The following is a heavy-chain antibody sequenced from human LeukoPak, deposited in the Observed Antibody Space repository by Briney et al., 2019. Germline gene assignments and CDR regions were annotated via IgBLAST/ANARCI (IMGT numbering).Heavy chain of an antibody. D-gene: IGHD2-2*01. CDR2: IFHSGST. J-gene: IGHJ6*02. V-gene: IGHV4-59*12. Sequence: SETLSLTCTVSGGSITSYYWSWIRQPPGKGLEWIGYIFHSGSTNYNPSLKSRVTISVDTSKNQFSLKLSSVTAADTAVYYCARRKTDCSSTSCYRRYYYYYGMDVWGQGTTVTVSS. CDR3: ARRKTDCSSTSCYRRYYYYYGMDV. CDR1: GGSITSYY.